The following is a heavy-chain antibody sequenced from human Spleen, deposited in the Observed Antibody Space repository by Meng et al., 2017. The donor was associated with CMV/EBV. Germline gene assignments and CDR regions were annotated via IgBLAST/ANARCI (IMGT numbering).Heavy chain of an antibody. J-gene: IGHJ4*02. V-gene: IGHV5-51*01. CDR1: GYSFTSYW. Sequence: KVSCKGSGYSFTSYWIGWVRQMPGKGLEWMGIIYPGDSDTRYSPSFQGQVTISADKSISTAYLQWSSLKASDTAMYYCARQEIAGYSSSAGSFDYWGQGTLVTVSS. CDR3: ARQEIAGYSSSAGSFDY. D-gene: IGHD6-6*01. CDR2: IYPGDSDT.